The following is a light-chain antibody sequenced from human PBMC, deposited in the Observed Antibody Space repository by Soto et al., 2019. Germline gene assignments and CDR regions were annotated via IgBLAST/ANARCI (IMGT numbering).Light chain of an antibody. V-gene: IGLV2-8*01. J-gene: IGLJ1*01. Sequence: QSALAQPPSASGSPGQSVAISCTGTSSDVGGYQYVSWYQQYPGKAPKLMIYAVNKRLSGVPDRFSGSRSGNTASLTVSGLQAEDEADYYCSSYAGSNNYVFGTGTKVTVL. CDR2: AVN. CDR1: SSDVGGYQY. CDR3: SSYAGSNNYV.